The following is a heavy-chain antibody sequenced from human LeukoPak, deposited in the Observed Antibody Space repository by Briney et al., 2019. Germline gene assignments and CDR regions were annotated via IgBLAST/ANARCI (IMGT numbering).Heavy chain of an antibody. V-gene: IGHV1-8*01. CDR1: GYTFTSYD. Sequence: ASVKVSCKASGYTFTSYDINWVRQATGQGLEWMGWMNPNSGNTGYAQKFQGRVTMTRNTSISTAYMELSSLRSEDTAVYYCARAPHVLLWFGELLKTHYHGMDVWGQGTTVTVSS. CDR3: ARAPHVLLWFGELLKTHYHGMDV. J-gene: IGHJ6*02. D-gene: IGHD3-10*01. CDR2: MNPNSGNT.